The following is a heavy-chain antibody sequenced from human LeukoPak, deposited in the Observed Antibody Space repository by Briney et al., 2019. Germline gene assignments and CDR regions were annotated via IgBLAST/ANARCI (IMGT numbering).Heavy chain of an antibody. CDR1: GGSISGYS. CDR3: ARGHLGLSP. J-gene: IGHJ5*02. CDR2: FHNSRTT. D-gene: IGHD3-10*01. V-gene: IGHV4-59*01. Sequence: SETLSLTCTVSGGSISGYSWTWIRQPPGQGLEWIGYFHNSRTTSYIPSLTGRVIISVDTAMDQISLKLNSVTAADTAVYYCARGHLGLSPWGQGTLVTVSP.